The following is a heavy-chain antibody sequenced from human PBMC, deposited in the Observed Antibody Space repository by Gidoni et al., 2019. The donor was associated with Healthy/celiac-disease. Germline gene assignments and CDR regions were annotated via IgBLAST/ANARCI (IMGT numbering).Heavy chain of an antibody. V-gene: IGHV3-9*01. J-gene: IGHJ6*02. Sequence: EVQLVESGGGLVQPGRSLRLSCAAPGFTFDDYAMHWVRQAPGKGLEWVSGISWNSGSIGYADSVKGRFTISRDNAKNSLYLQMNSLRAEDTALYYCAKARLRGYYYYYGMDVWGQGTTVTVSS. D-gene: IGHD2-15*01. CDR3: AKARLRGYYYYYGMDV. CDR1: GFTFDDYA. CDR2: ISWNSGSI.